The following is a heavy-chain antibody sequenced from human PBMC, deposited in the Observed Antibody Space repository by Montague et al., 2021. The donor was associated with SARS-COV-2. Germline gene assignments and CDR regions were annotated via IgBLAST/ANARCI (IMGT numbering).Heavy chain of an antibody. D-gene: IGHD6-25*01. J-gene: IGHJ6*02. Sequence: FLRLSCAASGFTVSTNYMSWVRQAPGKGLEWVSVIYSDGTTYYADSVNGRFTISRDNSKNTLYLQMDSLRAEDTAVYYCARDSMAAAAWWYYGMDVWGQGTTVTVS. CDR2: IYSDGTT. CDR3: ARDSMAAAAWWYYGMDV. CDR1: GFTVSTNY. V-gene: IGHV3-66*01.